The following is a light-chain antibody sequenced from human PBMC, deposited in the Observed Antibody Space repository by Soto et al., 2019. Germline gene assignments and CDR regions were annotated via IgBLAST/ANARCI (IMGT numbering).Light chain of an antibody. CDR1: NSDVGGYNF. Sequence: QSALTQPRSVSGSPGQSVTISCTGTNSDVGGYNFVSWYQQLPGKAPKLMISAVSQRPSGVPDRFSGSKSGNTASLTISELQADDEADYFCCSYTASDIWVFGGGTKLTVL. CDR2: AVS. CDR3: CSYTASDIWV. J-gene: IGLJ3*02. V-gene: IGLV2-11*01.